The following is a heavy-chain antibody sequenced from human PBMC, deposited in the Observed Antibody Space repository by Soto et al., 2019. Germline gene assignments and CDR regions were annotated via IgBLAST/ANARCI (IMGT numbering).Heavy chain of an antibody. D-gene: IGHD1-26*01. CDR2: IGPESGAT. J-gene: IGHJ4*02. V-gene: IGHV1-2*02. CDR3: GRGRSGQIVVFY. Sequence: SVKVSCKASGYTFTGHYIHWVRQAPEQGPEWMGEIGPESGATRYAQKFQGRVTMTRDTSITTVYMELKNLSPDDTAVYYCGRGRSGQIVVFYWGQGTPVNVSS. CDR1: GYTFTGHY.